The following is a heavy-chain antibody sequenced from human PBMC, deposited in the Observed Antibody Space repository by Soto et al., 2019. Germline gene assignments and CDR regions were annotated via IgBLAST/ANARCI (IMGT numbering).Heavy chain of an antibody. CDR1: GGSISSSSYY. J-gene: IGHJ5*02. D-gene: IGHD2-15*01. CDR2: IYYSGST. V-gene: IGHV4-39*01. Sequence: SETLSLTCTVSGGSISSSSYYWGWIRQPPGKGLEWIGSIYYSGSTYYNPSLKSRVTISVDTSKNQFSMKLSFVTAAYTAVYYCASALGYCSGGSCYSDKARSQWFDPWGQGTLVTVSS. CDR3: ASALGYCSGGSCYSDKARSQWFDP.